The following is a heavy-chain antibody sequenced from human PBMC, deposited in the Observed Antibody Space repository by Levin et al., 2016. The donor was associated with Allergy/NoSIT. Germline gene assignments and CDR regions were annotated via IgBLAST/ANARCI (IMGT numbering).Heavy chain of an antibody. CDR3: ARDLDSSGYSSEDAFDI. V-gene: IGHV3-74*01. D-gene: IGHD3-22*01. Sequence: WIRQPPGKGLVWVSRINSDGSSTSYADSVKGRFTISRDNAKNTLYLQMNSLRAEDTAVYYCARDLDSSGYSSEDAFDIWGQGTMVTVSS. J-gene: IGHJ3*02. CDR2: INSDGSST.